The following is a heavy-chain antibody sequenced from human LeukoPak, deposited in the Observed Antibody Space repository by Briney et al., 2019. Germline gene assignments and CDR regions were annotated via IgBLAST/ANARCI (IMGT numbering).Heavy chain of an antibody. V-gene: IGHV3-9*01. CDR2: ISWNSGII. D-gene: IGHD3-10*01. CDR3: AKALPMAPFDY. J-gene: IGHJ4*02. CDR1: GFTFDIYA. Sequence: GVSLRLSCAASGFTFDIYAMHWVRQAPGKGLDWVSGISWNSGIIDYADSVKGRFTISRDNAKNSLSLQMNSLRAEDTALYYCAKALPMAPFDYWGQGTLVTVSS.